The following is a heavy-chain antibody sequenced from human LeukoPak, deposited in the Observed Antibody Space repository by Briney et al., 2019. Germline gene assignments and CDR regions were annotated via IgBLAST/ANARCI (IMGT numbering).Heavy chain of an antibody. CDR1: GGTFSSYA. V-gene: IGHV1-69*01. D-gene: IGHD2-2*01. CDR3: AAAVPAASWFDP. CDR2: IIPIFGTA. J-gene: IGHJ5*02. Sequence: SVKVSCKASGGTFSSYAISWVRQAPGQGLEWMGGIIPIFGTANYAQKFQGRVTITADESTSTAYMELSSLRSEDTAVCYCAAAVPAASWFDPWGQGTLVTVSS.